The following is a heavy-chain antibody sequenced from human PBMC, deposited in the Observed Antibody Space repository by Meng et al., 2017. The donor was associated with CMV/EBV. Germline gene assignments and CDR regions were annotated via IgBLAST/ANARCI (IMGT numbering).Heavy chain of an antibody. D-gene: IGHD2-2*02. CDR1: GFTFSSYS. CDR2: ISSSSYI. Sequence: SCAASGFTFSSYSMNWVRQAPGKGLEWVSSISSSSYIYYADSVKGRFTISRDNAKNSLYLQMNSLRAEDTAVYYCARLYLPLGFDYWGQGTLVTVSS. J-gene: IGHJ4*02. V-gene: IGHV3-21*01. CDR3: ARLYLPLGFDY.